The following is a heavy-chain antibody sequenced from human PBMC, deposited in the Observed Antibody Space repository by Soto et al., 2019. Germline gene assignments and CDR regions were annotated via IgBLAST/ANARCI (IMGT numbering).Heavy chain of an antibody. CDR1: GYSISSGYY. D-gene: IGHD3-10*01. CDR3: ARVSAGFGPI. J-gene: IGHJ3*02. V-gene: IGHV4-38-2*01. Sequence: SETLSLTCAVSGYSISSGYYWGWIRQPPGKGLEWIGSIYHSGSTYYNPSLKSRVTISVDTSKNQFSLKLSSVTAADTDVYYCARVSAGFGPIWGQGTMVTVSS. CDR2: IYHSGST.